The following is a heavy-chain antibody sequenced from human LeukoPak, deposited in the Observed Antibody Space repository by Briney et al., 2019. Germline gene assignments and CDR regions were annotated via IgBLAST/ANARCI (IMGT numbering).Heavy chain of an antibody. J-gene: IGHJ4*02. CDR2: IYYSGST. CDR1: GYSISSSSW. D-gene: IGHD3-3*01. V-gene: IGHV4-28*01. CDR3: ARHGLYDFWSGYYFDY. Sequence: PSETLSLTCAVSGYSISSSSWWGWIRQPPGKGLEWIGYIYYSGSTYYNPSLKSRVTMSVDTSKNQFSLKLSSVTAADTAVYYCARHGLYDFWSGYYFDYWGQGTLVTVSS.